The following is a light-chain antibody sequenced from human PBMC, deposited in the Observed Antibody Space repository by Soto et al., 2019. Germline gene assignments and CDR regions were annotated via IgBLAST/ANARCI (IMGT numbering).Light chain of an antibody. CDR1: QSVSSY. V-gene: IGKV3-11*01. J-gene: IGKJ4*01. CDR2: DAS. Sequence: VMRQSPDIVSVSPGERATLSCRASQSVSSYLAWYQQRPGQTPRLLIYDASNRATGIPAKFSGSGSGTDFTLTISTLEPEDFAVYYCQQRSNWPPTFGGGTKVDIK. CDR3: QQRSNWPPT.